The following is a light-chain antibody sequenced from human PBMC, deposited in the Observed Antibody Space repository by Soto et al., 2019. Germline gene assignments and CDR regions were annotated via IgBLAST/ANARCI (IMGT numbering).Light chain of an antibody. V-gene: IGLV2-14*01. J-gene: IGLJ1*01. CDR2: EVF. CDR1: NSDVGGYNY. Sequence: QSVLTQPASVSGSPGQSITIPCTGTNSDVGGYNYVSWYQHHPGKAPKLMIYEVFNRPSGVSSRFSGSKSGSTASLTISGLQAEDEADYYCSPYITTNTLYVFVTGTNVTVL. CDR3: SPYITTNTLYV.